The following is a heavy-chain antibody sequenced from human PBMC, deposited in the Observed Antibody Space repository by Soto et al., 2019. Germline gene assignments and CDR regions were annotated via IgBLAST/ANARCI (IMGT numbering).Heavy chain of an antibody. Sequence: SETLSLTCAVYGGSFSGYYWSWIRQPPGKGLEWIGEINHSGSTNYNPSLKSRVTISVDTSKNQFSLKLSSVTAADTAVYFCSRGLPTVTTGYYYYYGMDVWGQGTTVTVSS. D-gene: IGHD4-17*01. J-gene: IGHJ6*02. CDR2: INHSGST. CDR3: SRGLPTVTTGYYYYYGMDV. CDR1: GGSFSGYY. V-gene: IGHV4-34*01.